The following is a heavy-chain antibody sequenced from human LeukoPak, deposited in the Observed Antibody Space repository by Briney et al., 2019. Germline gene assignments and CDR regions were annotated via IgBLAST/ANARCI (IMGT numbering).Heavy chain of an antibody. CDR1: GGSISSGGYS. V-gene: IGHV4-30-2*01. J-gene: IGHJ4*02. CDR2: IYHSGST. CDR3: ARSYDSSGYSQYYFDY. Sequence: SETLSLTCAVSGGSISSGGYSWSWIRQPPGKGLEWIGYIYHSGSTYYNPSLKGRVTISVDRSKNQFSLKLSSVTAADTAVYYCARSYDSSGYSQYYFDYWGQGTLVTVSS. D-gene: IGHD3-22*01.